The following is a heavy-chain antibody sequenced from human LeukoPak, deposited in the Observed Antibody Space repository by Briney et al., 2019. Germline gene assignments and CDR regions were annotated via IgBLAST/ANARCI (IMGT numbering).Heavy chain of an antibody. CDR3: ARGVTARGFYYYMDV. CDR1: GYTLTELS. Sequence: ASVKVSCKVSGYTLTELSMHWVRQAPGKGLEWMGGFDPEEGKTIYAQKFQGRVTMTEDTSTDTAYMELSSLRSEDTAVYYCARGVTARGFYYYMDVWGKGTTVTISS. V-gene: IGHV1-24*01. CDR2: FDPEEGKT. D-gene: IGHD2-21*02. J-gene: IGHJ6*03.